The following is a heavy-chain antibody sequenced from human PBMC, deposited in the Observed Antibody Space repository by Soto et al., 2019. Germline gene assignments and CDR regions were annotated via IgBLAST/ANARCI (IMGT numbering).Heavy chain of an antibody. J-gene: IGHJ5*02. D-gene: IGHD3-3*01. Sequence: PSETLSLTCAVYGGSFNTYYWSGIRQYPGKGLEWIGEMHQSGTTNYNPSLKSRVTISVDTSKIQFSLSLRSVAAADTAVYYCARGRSGVGTDWFDPWGQGTLVTVSS. CDR2: MHQSGTT. V-gene: IGHV4-34*01. CDR1: GGSFNTYY. CDR3: ARGRSGVGTDWFDP.